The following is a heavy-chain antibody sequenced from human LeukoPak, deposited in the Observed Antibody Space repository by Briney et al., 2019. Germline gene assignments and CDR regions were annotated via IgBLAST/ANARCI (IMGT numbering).Heavy chain of an antibody. CDR2: IWYDASNK. V-gene: IGHV3-33*01. Sequence: PGGSLRLSCAASGFNLSRNGMHWVCQAPGKGLEWVAVIWYDASNKYYADSVKGRFTISRDNSKNTLYLQMNSLRAEDTAVYYCARDLAAGGTWFDPWGQGTLVTVSS. D-gene: IGHD6-13*01. CDR1: GFNLSRNG. CDR3: ARDLAAGGTWFDP. J-gene: IGHJ5*02.